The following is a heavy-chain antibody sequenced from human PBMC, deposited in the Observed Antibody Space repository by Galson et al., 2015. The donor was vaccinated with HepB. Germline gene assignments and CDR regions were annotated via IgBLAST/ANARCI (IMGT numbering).Heavy chain of an antibody. CDR1: GGTFSSYA. V-gene: IGHV1-69*06. CDR2: IIPIFGTA. D-gene: IGHD6-13*01. CDR3: ARGPSRIAAAGTGFDY. J-gene: IGHJ4*02. Sequence: SVKVSCKASGGTFSSYAISWVRQAPGQGLEWMGGIIPIFGTANYAQKFQGRVTITADKSTSTAYMELSSLRSEDTAVYYCARGPSRIAAAGTGFDYWGQGTLVTVSS.